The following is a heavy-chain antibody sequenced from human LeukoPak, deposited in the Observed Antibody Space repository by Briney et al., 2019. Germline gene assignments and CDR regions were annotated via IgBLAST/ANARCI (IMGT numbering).Heavy chain of an antibody. CDR1: GFTFSSYG. J-gene: IGHJ4*02. D-gene: IGHD5-24*01. CDR2: IWYDGSNK. Sequence: GRSLRLSCAASGFTFSSYGMHWVRQAPGKGLEWVAVIWYDGSNKYYADSVKGRFTISRDNSKNTLYLQMNSLRAEDTAVYYCAKDTGSLDGYSHLDYWGQGTLVTVSS. V-gene: IGHV3-33*06. CDR3: AKDTGSLDGYSHLDY.